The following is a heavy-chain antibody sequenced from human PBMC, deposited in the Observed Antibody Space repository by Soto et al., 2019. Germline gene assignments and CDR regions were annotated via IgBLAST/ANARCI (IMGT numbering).Heavy chain of an antibody. V-gene: IGHV1-3*01. CDR3: ARDWTHYDSSGPGDY. Sequence: ASVKVSGKASGYTFTSYPMHWVRQAPGQGLEWMGWINAANGDTKYSQKFQGRVTITRDPSAITAYMELSSLRSEDTAVYHCARDWTHYDSSGPGDYWGQGTLVTVSS. CDR2: INAANGDT. J-gene: IGHJ4*02. D-gene: IGHD3-22*01. CDR1: GYTFTSYP.